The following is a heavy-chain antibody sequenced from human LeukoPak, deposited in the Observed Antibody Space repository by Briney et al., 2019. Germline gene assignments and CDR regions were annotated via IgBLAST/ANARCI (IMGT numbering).Heavy chain of an antibody. V-gene: IGHV4-38-2*02. CDR2: IYHSGST. D-gene: IGHD3-22*01. CDR3: ARSSGYMSY. CDR1: HYSISSNYY. Sequence: SETLSLTCTVSHYSISSNYYRDWIRQPPGKGLEWIGSIYHSGSTYYNPPLKSRVTISVDTSKIQFSLKLTSVTAADTAVYYCARSSGYMSYWGQGTLVTVSS. J-gene: IGHJ4*02.